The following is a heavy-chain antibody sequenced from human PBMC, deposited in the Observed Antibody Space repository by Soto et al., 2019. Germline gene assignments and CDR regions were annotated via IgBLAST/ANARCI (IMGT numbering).Heavy chain of an antibody. CDR2: IYYSGST. Sequence: SETLSLTCTVSGGSISSYYWSWIRQPPGKGLEWIGYIYYSGSTNYNPSLKSRVTISVDTSKNQFSLKLSSVTAADTAVYYCVRQADYYYMDVWGKGTTVNVSS. J-gene: IGHJ6*03. V-gene: IGHV4-59*08. CDR3: VRQADYYYMDV. CDR1: GGSISSYY. D-gene: IGHD6-13*01.